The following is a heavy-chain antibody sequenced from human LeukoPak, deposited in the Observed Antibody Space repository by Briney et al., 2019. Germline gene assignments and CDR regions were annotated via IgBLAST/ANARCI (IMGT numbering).Heavy chain of an antibody. J-gene: IGHJ4*02. Sequence: GASVKVSCKASGYTFTSHHINWLRQAAGQGLEWMGWMNPGSGNTVSAQKFQGRVTMTWDTSISTAYMELSSLRSEDTAVYYCAKGRPTYLGGIYWGQGTLVTVSS. CDR2: MNPGSGNT. CDR1: GYTFTSHH. V-gene: IGHV1-8*01. D-gene: IGHD2-2*02. CDR3: AKGRPTYLGGIY.